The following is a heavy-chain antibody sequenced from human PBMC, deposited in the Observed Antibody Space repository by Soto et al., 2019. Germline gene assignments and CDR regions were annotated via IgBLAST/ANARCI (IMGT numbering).Heavy chain of an antibody. V-gene: IGHV3-73*01. J-gene: IGHJ4*02. Sequence: EVQLVESGGGLVQPGGSLKLSCAASGFTFSGSAMHWVRQASGKGLEWVGRIRSKANSYATAYAASVKGRFTISRDDSKNTAYLQMNTLKTEDTAVYYGTRLGYCGGDCYSVDYWGLGTLVTVSS. CDR2: IRSKANSYAT. CDR1: GFTFSGSA. CDR3: TRLGYCGGDCYSVDY. D-gene: IGHD2-21*02.